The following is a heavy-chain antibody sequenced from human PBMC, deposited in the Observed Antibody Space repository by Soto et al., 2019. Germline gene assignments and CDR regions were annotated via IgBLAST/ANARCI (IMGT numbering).Heavy chain of an antibody. CDR3: ARERYDSSAFYFHFDY. Sequence: PSETLSLTCTVSGGSISTGGYYWSWIRQPPGKGLGWIGYIYYTGSTYYNPSLKSRLTISVDTSKNQFSLKLSSVTAADTAVYYCARERYDSSAFYFHFDYWGQGALVTVSS. CDR2: IYYTGST. CDR1: GGSISTGGYY. V-gene: IGHV4-30-4*01. D-gene: IGHD3-22*01. J-gene: IGHJ4*02.